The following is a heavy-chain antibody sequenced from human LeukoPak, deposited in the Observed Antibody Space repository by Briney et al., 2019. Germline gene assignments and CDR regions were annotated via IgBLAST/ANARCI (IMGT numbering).Heavy chain of an antibody. CDR2: IYYSGST. V-gene: IGHV4-61*05. J-gene: IGHJ3*02. Sequence: PSETLSLTRTVSGGSISSSSYYWGWIRQPPGKGLEWIGYIYYSGSTNYNPSLKSRVTISVDTSKNQFSLKLSSVTAADTAVYYCARHKAYYYGSGSSKAYAFDIWGQGTMVTVSS. CDR3: ARHKAYYYGSGSSKAYAFDI. D-gene: IGHD3-10*01. CDR1: GGSISSSSYY.